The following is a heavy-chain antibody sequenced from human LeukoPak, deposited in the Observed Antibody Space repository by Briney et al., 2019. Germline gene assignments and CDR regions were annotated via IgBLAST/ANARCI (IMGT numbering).Heavy chain of an antibody. Sequence: SETLSLTCTVSGGSISSYYWSWIRQPAGKGLEWIGRIYTSGSTNYNPSLKSRVTMSVDTSKNQFSLKLSSVTAADTAVYYCARDLRVLRFLEWSYSGAFDIWGQGTMVTVSS. V-gene: IGHV4-4*07. CDR2: IYTSGST. CDR3: ARDLRVLRFLEWSYSGAFDI. D-gene: IGHD3-3*01. J-gene: IGHJ3*02. CDR1: GGSISSYY.